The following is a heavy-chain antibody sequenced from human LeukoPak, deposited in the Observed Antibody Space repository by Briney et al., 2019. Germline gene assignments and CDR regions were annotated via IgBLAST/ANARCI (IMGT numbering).Heavy chain of an antibody. CDR1: GGTFSGYA. CDR2: IIPIFGTA. V-gene: IGHV1-69*13. J-gene: IGHJ4*02. CDR3: ARESYDSSGPNY. D-gene: IGHD3-22*01. Sequence: SVKVSCKASGGTFSGYAISWVRQAPGQGLEWMGGIIPIFGTANYAQKFQGRVTITADESTSTAYMELSSLRSEDTAVYYCARESYDSSGPNYWGQGTLVTVSS.